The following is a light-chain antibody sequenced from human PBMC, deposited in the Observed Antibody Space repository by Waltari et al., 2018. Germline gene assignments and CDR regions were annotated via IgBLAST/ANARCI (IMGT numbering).Light chain of an antibody. CDR3: LSYTRNDWV. V-gene: IGLV2-11*01. Sequence: QSALTQPRPVSGSPGQSVTFACTGTTIGGDVYDYVSWYQQHPDKPPKLILDDVTKRPSGVPDRFSGSKSGNTASLTISGLQPEDEANYYCLSYTRNDWVFGGGTKLTVL. CDR1: TIGGDVYDY. CDR2: DVT. J-gene: IGLJ3*02.